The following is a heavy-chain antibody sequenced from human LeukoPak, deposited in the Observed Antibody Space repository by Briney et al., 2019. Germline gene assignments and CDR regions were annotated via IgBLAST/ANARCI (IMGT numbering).Heavy chain of an antibody. CDR1: GGSISSSSYY. CDR2: IYYSGST. V-gene: IGHV4-39*01. Sequence: SETLSLTCTVSGGSISSSSYYWGWIRQPPGKGLEWIGSIYYSGSTYYNPSLKSRVTISVGTSKNQFSLKLSSVTAADTAVYYCARRDSSITKGAFDIWGQGTMVTVSS. CDR3: ARRDSSITKGAFDI. D-gene: IGHD3-22*01. J-gene: IGHJ3*02.